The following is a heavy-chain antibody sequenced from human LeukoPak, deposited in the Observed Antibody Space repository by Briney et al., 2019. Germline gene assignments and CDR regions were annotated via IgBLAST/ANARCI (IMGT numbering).Heavy chain of an antibody. CDR2: ISWNSGSI. V-gene: IGHV3-9*01. CDR3: AKGTGRYWTFFDY. Sequence: GGSLRLSCAASGFTFDDYAMHCVRQAPGKGLEWVSGISWNSGSIDYADSVKGRFTISRDNAKNSLYLQMNSLRPEDTAFYYCAKGTGRYWTFFDYWGQGTLVTVSS. D-gene: IGHD1-26*01. J-gene: IGHJ4*02. CDR1: GFTFDDYA.